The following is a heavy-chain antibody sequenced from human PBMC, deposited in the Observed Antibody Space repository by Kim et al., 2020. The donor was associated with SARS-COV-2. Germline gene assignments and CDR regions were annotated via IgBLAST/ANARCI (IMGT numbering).Heavy chain of an antibody. V-gene: IGHV4-39*01. Sequence: SETLSLTCTVSGGSISSSSYYWGWIRQPPGKGLEWIGSIYYSGSTYYNPSLKSRVTISVDTSKNQFSLKLSSVTAADTAVYYCAPSGQQLAIFDPWGQGTLVTVSS. J-gene: IGHJ5*02. CDR2: IYYSGST. D-gene: IGHD6-13*01. CDR3: APSGQQLAIFDP. CDR1: GGSISSSSYY.